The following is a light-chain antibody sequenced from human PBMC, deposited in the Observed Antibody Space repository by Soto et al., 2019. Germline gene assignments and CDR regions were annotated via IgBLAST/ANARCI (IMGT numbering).Light chain of an antibody. CDR2: EGS. CDR1: SSDVGAHKF. CDR3: SSSTTNTTVV. V-gene: IGLV2-14*01. J-gene: IGLJ2*01. Sequence: QSVLTQPASVSGSPGQSITISCTGTSSDVGAHKFVSWFQQHPGKAPKLIMYEGSYRPSGVSNRFSGSKSGNTASLTILGLRSEDEADYYCSSSTTNTTVVFGGGTKLTVL.